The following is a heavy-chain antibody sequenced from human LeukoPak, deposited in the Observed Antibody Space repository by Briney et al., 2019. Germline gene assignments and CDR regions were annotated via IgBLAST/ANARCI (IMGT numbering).Heavy chain of an antibody. V-gene: IGHV3-23*01. D-gene: IGHD3-16*01. CDR3: ARGPRLPQYFQY. CDR1: GFTFSSYA. J-gene: IGHJ1*01. Sequence: GGSLRLSGAASGFTFSSYAMSWVRQAPGKGLKWVSAISGSGGSTYYADSAKGRFTISRDNSKNMLYLQMNSLRAEDTAVYYCARGPRLPQYFQYWGQGTLVTVSS. CDR2: ISGSGGST.